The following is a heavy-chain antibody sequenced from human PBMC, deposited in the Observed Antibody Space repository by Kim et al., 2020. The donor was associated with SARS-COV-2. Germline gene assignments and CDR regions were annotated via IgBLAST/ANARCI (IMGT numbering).Heavy chain of an antibody. J-gene: IGHJ6*02. CDR2: TRNKANSYTT. V-gene: IGHV3-72*01. CDR1: GFTFSDHY. CDR3: ARVGGLIAGARHDYYYYYGMDV. Sequence: GGSLRLSCAASGFTFSDHYMDWVRQAPGKGLEWVGRTRNKANSYTTEYAASVKGRFTISRDDSKNSLYLQMNSLKTEDTAVYYCARVGGLIAGARHDYYYYYGMDVWGQGTTVTVSS. D-gene: IGHD6-19*01.